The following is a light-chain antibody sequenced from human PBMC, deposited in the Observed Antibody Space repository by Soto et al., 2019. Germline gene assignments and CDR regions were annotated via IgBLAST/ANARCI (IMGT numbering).Light chain of an antibody. V-gene: IGKV1-33*01. CDR3: QRYDGVRDIA. J-gene: IGKJ3*01. CDR1: QHIRNF. CDR2: DVS. Sequence: IQMTQSPSSLSASVGDTVTITCQARQHIRNFLNWYQQKPGKAPELLIYDVSNLKTGVPSRFSGSGSGTDFTLSIMNLQPEDFATYFGQRYDGVRDIAFGPGTKVEI.